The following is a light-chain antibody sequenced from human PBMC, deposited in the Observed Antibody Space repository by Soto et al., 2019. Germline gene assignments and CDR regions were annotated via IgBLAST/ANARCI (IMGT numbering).Light chain of an antibody. CDR3: QQFYNWPRT. J-gene: IGKJ1*01. CDR1: QSVSSN. CDR2: GAS. V-gene: IGKV3-15*01. Sequence: ELVMTQSPGTLSVSPGERATLSCRASQSVSSNLAWYQQKPGQAPRLLIYGASTRATGIPARFSGSGSETEFTLTISSLQSEDFAVYYCQQFYNWPRTFGQGT.